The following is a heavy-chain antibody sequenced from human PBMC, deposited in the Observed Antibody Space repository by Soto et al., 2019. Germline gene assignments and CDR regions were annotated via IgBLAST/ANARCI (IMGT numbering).Heavy chain of an antibody. CDR2: IIPILGIT. CDR1: GGTFSSYT. CDR3: ARDIVVVLEPITEYYYGMDV. D-gene: IGHD2-15*01. J-gene: IGHJ6*02. Sequence: GASVKVSCKASGGTFSSYTISWVRQAPGQGLEWMGRIIPILGITNYAQKFQGRVTITADKSTSTAYMELSSLRSEDTAVYYCARDIVVVLEPITEYYYGMDVWGQGTTVTVSS. V-gene: IGHV1-69*04.